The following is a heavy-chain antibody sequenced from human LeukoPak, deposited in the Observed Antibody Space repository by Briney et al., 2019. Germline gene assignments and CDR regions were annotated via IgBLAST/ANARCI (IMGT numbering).Heavy chain of an antibody. CDR1: GFTFSSYA. V-gene: IGHV3-23*01. Sequence: GGSLRLSCAASGFTFSSYAKSWVRQAPGKGLEWVSAISGSGGSTYYADSVKGRFIISRDNSKNTLYLHMNSLRAEDTAVYYCATCFNGADDGFDFWGQGTMVTVSS. D-gene: IGHD2-8*01. J-gene: IGHJ3*01. CDR2: ISGSGGST. CDR3: ATCFNGADDGFDF.